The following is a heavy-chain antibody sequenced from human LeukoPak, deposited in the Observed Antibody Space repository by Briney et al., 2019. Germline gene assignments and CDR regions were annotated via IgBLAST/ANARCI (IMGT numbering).Heavy chain of an antibody. CDR3: AGYPFTVTTFYYYYGMDV. CDR2: IYYSGST. Sequence: PSETLSLTCTVSGGSISSSSYSWGWFRQPPGKGLEWIGRIYYSGSTYYNPSLKSRVTISVDTSKNQFSLKLSSVTAADTAVYYCAGYPFTVTTFYYYYGMDVWGQGTTVTVSS. J-gene: IGHJ6*02. D-gene: IGHD4-17*01. CDR1: GGSISSSSYS. V-gene: IGHV4-39*01.